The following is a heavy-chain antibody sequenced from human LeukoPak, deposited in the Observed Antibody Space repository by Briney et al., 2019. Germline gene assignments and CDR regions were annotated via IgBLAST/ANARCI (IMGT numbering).Heavy chain of an antibody. V-gene: IGHV3-21*01. J-gene: IGHJ4*02. CDR3: ARDLGGSGTYIDY. Sequence: PGGSLRLSCAASGFTFSSYSMNWVRQAPGKGLEWVSSISSTSTYIYYAESVKGRFTISRDNAKNSLYLQMNSLRAEDTAVYYCARDLGGSGTYIDYWGQGTLVTVSS. CDR1: GFTFSSYS. CDR2: ISSTSTYI. D-gene: IGHD3-10*01.